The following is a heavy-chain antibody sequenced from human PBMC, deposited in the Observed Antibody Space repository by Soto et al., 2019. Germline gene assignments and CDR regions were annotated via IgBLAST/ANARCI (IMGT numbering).Heavy chain of an antibody. Sequence: PGGSLRLSCAASGFTFSSYSMNWVRHAPGKGLEWVSYITPSSDTIYYTDSVKGRFTISRDNGKNSLYLQMNSLRDEDTAVYYCARDIGSGWYYFDYWGQGNMVTVSS. CDR1: GFTFSSYS. CDR3: ARDIGSGWYYFDY. CDR2: ITPSSDTI. D-gene: IGHD6-19*01. J-gene: IGHJ4*02. V-gene: IGHV3-48*02.